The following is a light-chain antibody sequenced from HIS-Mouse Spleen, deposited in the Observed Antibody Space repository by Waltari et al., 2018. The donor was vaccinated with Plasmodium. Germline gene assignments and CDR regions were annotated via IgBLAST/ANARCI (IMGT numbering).Light chain of an antibody. V-gene: IGLV2-23*01. CDR1: SSDVGSYNL. CDR3: CSYAGSSTYV. CDR2: EGS. Sequence: QSALTQPASVSGSPGQSITISCTGTSSDVGSYNLVSWYQQHPGKAPKLMSYEGSKRPSGVSNRFSGSQSGNTASLTISGVQAEDEADYYCCSYAGSSTYVFGTGTKVTVL. J-gene: IGLJ1*01.